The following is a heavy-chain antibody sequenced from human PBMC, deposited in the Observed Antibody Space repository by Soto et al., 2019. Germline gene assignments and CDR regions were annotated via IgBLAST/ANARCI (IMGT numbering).Heavy chain of an antibody. J-gene: IGHJ4*02. Sequence: QVQLQESGPGPVKPSETLSLTCTVSGVSISSYYWSWIRQPPGKGLEWIGYIYYSGNTNYNPSLKSRVTISIDASKSQFSLELSSVTAADSAVYFCARGIGQQLPPLDWGQGTLVTVSS. CDR3: ARGIGQQLPPLD. V-gene: IGHV4-59*01. CDR1: GVSISSYY. CDR2: IYYSGNT. D-gene: IGHD6-13*01.